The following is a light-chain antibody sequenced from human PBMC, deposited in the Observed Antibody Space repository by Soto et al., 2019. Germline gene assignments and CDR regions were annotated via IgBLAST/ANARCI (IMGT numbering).Light chain of an antibody. Sequence: EIVLTQSPGTLSLSPGERATLSCRASQSVANRYLAWYQQKPGQAPRLLIYGTSSRATGIPDRFIGGGSGTDFSLTISRLEPADFAVYYCQQLHSSPRPFGQGTKLEIK. CDR3: QQLHSSPRP. V-gene: IGKV3-20*01. CDR2: GTS. J-gene: IGKJ2*01. CDR1: QSVANRY.